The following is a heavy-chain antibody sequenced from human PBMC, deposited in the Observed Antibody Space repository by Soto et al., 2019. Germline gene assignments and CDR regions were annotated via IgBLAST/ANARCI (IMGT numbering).Heavy chain of an antibody. J-gene: IGHJ3*01. D-gene: IGHD3-22*01. CDR2: ISGSDDRT. CDR3: ARERITMILVVMTN. V-gene: IGHV3-23*01. CDR1: GLSFSSYA. Sequence: GESLRLSCTVSGLSFSSYAMTWVRQAPGKGLEWVSAISGSDDRTYYADSVKGRFTISRDNSKNTLYLQMNSLRAEDTAIYYCARERITMILVVMTNWGQGTMVTVSS.